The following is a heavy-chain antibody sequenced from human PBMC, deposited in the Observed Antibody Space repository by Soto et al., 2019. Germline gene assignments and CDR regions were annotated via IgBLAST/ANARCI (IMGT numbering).Heavy chain of an antibody. J-gene: IGHJ5*02. Sequence: QVQLVQSGGEVKKPGASVKVSCKASGYTFTSYGISWVRQAPGQGLEWMGRISAYNGNTNYAQKLQGRVTMTTDTSTSPAHMELRSLRSDDTAVYYCARVVGALGHWFDPWGQGTLVTVSS. D-gene: IGHD1-26*01. CDR2: ISAYNGNT. V-gene: IGHV1-18*01. CDR3: ARVVGALGHWFDP. CDR1: GYTFTSYG.